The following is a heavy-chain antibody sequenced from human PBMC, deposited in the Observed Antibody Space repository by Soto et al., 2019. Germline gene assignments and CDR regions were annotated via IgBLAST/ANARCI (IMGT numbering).Heavy chain of an antibody. CDR2: IDPSDSYT. V-gene: IGHV5-10-1*01. D-gene: IGHD3-3*01. J-gene: IGHJ6*02. CDR1: VYSFTSYW. Sequence: GESLKIACKGSVYSFTSYWISWVRQMPGKGLEWMGRIDPSDSYTNYSPSFQGHVTISADKSISTAYLQWSSLKASDTAMYYCATLGGESYDFWSGYSNYYGMDVWGQGTTVTVSS. CDR3: ATLGGESYDFWSGYSNYYGMDV.